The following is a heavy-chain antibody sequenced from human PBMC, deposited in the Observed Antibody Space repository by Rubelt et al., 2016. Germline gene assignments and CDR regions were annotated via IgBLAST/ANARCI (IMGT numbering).Heavy chain of an antibody. CDR3: TPTSGYDFWSAILYDAFGI. CDR1: GFSLSTSGVG. V-gene: IGHV2-5*02. CDR2: IYWDDDK. D-gene: IGHD3-3*01. J-gene: IGHJ3*02. Sequence: QITLKESGPTLVKPTQTLTLTCTFSGFSLSTSGVGVGWIRQPPGKALEWLALIYWDDDKSYSPSLKSRLTITKDTSTNQLVLTMRNLDPWDTSTYYCTPTSGYDFWSAILYDAFGIRGQGPIVRVTS.